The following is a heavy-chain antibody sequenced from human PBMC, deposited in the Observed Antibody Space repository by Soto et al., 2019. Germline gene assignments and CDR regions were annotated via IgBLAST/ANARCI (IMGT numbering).Heavy chain of an antibody. CDR1: GGSFSAYY. V-gene: IGHV4-34*01. CDR2: INHSGGT. CDR3: AMCFVDGVPRRCFFEY. D-gene: IGHD3-10*02. Sequence: PSETLSLTCAVYGGSFSAYYWSWIRQPPGKGLEWIGEINHSGGTSYNPSLKSRVTIPVDTSKSQFSLKLTSVTAADRAVYYCAMCFVDGVPRRCFFEYWGQGTLVTVSS. J-gene: IGHJ4*02.